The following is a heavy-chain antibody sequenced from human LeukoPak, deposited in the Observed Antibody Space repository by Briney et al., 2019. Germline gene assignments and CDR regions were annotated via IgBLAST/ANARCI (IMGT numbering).Heavy chain of an antibody. CDR3: ARSRTFFNF. V-gene: IGHV3-74*01. CDR1: GFTFRSYW. J-gene: IGHJ4*02. Sequence: PGGSLRLSCAASGFTFRSYWMHWVRQGPGKGLVWVSNINSDENSSTYADSVKGRFTISRDNANNMLYLQMNSLRAEDTAVYYCARSRTFFNFWGQGTLVTVSS. CDR2: INSDENSS. D-gene: IGHD6-13*01.